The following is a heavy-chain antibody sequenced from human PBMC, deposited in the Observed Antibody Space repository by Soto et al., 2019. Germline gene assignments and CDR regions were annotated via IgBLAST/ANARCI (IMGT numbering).Heavy chain of an antibody. CDR3: ASHLLGYSSSWFPDY. CDR1: GYSISSSNW. V-gene: IGHV4-28*01. CDR2: IYYSGST. Sequence: QVQLQESGPGLVKPSDTLSLTCAVSGYSISSSNWWGWIRQPPGKGLEWIGYIYYSGSTYYNPSLKSRVTMSVDTSKNQFSLKLSSVTAVDTAVYYCASHLLGYSSSWFPDYWGQGTLVTVSS. J-gene: IGHJ4*02. D-gene: IGHD6-13*01.